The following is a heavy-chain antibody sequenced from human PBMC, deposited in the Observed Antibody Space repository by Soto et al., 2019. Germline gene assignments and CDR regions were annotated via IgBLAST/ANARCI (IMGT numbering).Heavy chain of an antibody. CDR1: GYTLTNYG. Sequence: QVQLVQEGAEVKKTGASVKVTCWTSGYTLTNYGISWVRQAPGQGLLWMGWISGHNGNTLYAQNVQCRLTLNINTSTKTASMELMSLKIDDTAMYYCLREWQRSPWGQVTQVAVAS. D-gene: IGHD5-12*01. J-gene: IGHJ5*02. CDR2: ISGHNGNT. CDR3: LREWQRSP. V-gene: IGHV1-18*01.